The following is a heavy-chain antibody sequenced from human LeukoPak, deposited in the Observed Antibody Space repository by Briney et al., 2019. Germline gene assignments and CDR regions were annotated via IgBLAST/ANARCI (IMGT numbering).Heavy chain of an antibody. Sequence: GGSLRLSCAASGFTFSGYGMHWVRQAPGKGLEWVAVIWYDGSNKYYADSVKGRFTISRDNARNSLFLQMNSLTADDTAVYYCARGLGKGSSDYWGQGTLVTVSS. CDR2: IWYDGSNK. D-gene: IGHD6-6*01. CDR3: ARGLGKGSSDY. V-gene: IGHV3-33*01. CDR1: GFTFSGYG. J-gene: IGHJ4*02.